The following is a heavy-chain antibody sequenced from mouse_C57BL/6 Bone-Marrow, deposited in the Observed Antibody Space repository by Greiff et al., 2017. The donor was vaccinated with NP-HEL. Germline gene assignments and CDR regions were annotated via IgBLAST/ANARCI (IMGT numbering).Heavy chain of an antibody. D-gene: IGHD2-4*01. J-gene: IGHJ3*01. CDR1: GFTFSSYG. CDR2: ISSGGGYT. V-gene: IGHV5-6*01. Sequence: EVKVVESGGDLVKPGGSLKLSCAASGFTFSSYGMSWVRQTPDKRLEWVATISSGGGYTYYPDSVKGRFTISRDNAKNTLYLQMSSLKSEDTDMYYCASPYDYDVAWFAYWGQGTLVTVSA. CDR3: ASPYDYDVAWFAY.